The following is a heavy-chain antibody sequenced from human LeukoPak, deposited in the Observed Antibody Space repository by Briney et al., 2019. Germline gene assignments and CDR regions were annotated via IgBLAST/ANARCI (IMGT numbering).Heavy chain of an antibody. D-gene: IGHD3-9*01. J-gene: IGHJ3*02. V-gene: IGHV3-7*03. CDR1: GFTFNRYW. CDR2: VNRDGNEK. CDR3: VRDDGNRTGSTYFDAFDI. Sequence: GGSLRLSCVASGFTFNRYWMIWVRQAPGKGLEWVANVNRDGNEKHYVDSVEGRFTIYRDNDNNSLYLQMNSLRNEDTAVYYCVRDDGNRTGSTYFDAFDIWGRGTLVTVSS.